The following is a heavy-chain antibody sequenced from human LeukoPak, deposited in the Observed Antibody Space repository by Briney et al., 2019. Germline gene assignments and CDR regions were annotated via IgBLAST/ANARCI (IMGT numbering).Heavy chain of an antibody. V-gene: IGHV4-38-2*02. Sequence: SETLSLTCTVSGYSISSGYYWGWIRQPPGKGLEWIGSIYHSGSTYYNPSLKSRVTISVGTSENQFSLKLSSVAAADTAVYYCAGTYSLYDAFDIWGQGTMVTVSS. CDR1: GYSISSGYY. D-gene: IGHD6-13*01. CDR2: IYHSGST. CDR3: AGTYSLYDAFDI. J-gene: IGHJ3*02.